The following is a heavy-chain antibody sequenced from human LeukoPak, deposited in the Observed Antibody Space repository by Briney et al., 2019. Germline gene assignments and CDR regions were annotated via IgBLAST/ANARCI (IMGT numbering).Heavy chain of an antibody. J-gene: IGHJ4*02. CDR2: INPNSGGT. D-gene: IGHD3-3*01. CDR1: GYTFTVYY. V-gene: IGHV1-2*02. CDR3: ARRYYDFWSGYWFDY. Sequence: ASVKVSCKASGYTFTVYYMHWVRQAPGQGLEWMGWINPNSGGTNYAQNFQGRVTMTRDTSISTAYMELSRLRSDDTAVYYCARRYYDFWSGYWFDYWGQGTLVTVSS.